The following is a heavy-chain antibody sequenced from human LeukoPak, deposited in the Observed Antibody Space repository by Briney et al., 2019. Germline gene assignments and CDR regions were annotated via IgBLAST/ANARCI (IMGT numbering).Heavy chain of an antibody. D-gene: IGHD3-10*01. CDR2: IYSGGST. V-gene: IGHV3-53*04. J-gene: IGHJ4*02. CDR1: GFTVSSNY. Sequence: PGRSLRLSCAASGFTVSSNYMSWVRQAPGKGLEWVSVIYSGGSTYYADSVKGRFTISRHNSKNTLYLQMNSLRAEDTAVYYCAREGSGSYFVYWGQGTLVTVSS. CDR3: AREGSGSYFVY.